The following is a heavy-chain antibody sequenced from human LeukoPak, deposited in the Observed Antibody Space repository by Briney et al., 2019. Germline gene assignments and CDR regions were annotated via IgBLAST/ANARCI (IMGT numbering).Heavy chain of an antibody. CDR1: GGTFSSYA. V-gene: IGHV1-69*13. CDR3: AADLYDILTGYYSYFDY. Sequence: SVKVSCKASGGTFSSYAISWVRQAPGQGLEWMGGIIPIFGTASYAQKFQGRVTITADESTSTAYMELSSLRSEDTAVYYCAADLYDILTGYYSYFDYWGQGTLVTVSS. D-gene: IGHD3-9*01. J-gene: IGHJ4*02. CDR2: IIPIFGTA.